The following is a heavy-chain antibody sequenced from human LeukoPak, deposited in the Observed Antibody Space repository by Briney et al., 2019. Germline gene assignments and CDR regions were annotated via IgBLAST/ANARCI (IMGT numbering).Heavy chain of an antibody. D-gene: IGHD3-3*01. J-gene: IGHJ5*02. CDR3: ARAGGYSDFWTTATFDP. CDR1: GYTFSSHA. Sequence: ASVKVSCKASGYTFSSHAVHWVRQAPGQRFEWMGWINAGNGDTKYSQKFQGRVTITRDTSASTASMEVRSLRSEDTAVYYCARAGGYSDFWTTATFDPWGQGTLVTVSS. V-gene: IGHV1-3*01. CDR2: INAGNGDT.